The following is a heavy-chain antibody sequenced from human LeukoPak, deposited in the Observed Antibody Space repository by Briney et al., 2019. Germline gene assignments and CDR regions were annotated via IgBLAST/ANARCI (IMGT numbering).Heavy chain of an antibody. CDR2: INPNSGGT. D-gene: IGHD6-13*01. V-gene: IGHV1-2*02. CDR3: AREFYRYSGTFDY. J-gene: IGHJ4*02. CDR1: GYTFTVNF. Sequence: ASVKVSCKASGYTFTVNFNHWVRQAPGQGLEWMGWINPNSGGTNSAQKFQGRVTMTRDTSISTAYMELSRLRSDDTAVYYCAREFYRYSGTFDYRGQGALVTVSS.